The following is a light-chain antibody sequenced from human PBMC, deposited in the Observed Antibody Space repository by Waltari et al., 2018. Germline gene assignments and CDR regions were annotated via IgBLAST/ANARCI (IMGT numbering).Light chain of an antibody. J-gene: IGKJ1*01. V-gene: IGKV3-20*01. CDR2: GAS. CDR1: QSVGSRY. Sequence: EIVLTQSPGTLSLSPGERATLSCRASQSVGSRYLAWYQQKAGQAPRLLISGASNRATGIPDRFSGSGSGTDFTLTISVLEPEDFAVYYCQQYNNSPWTFGQGTKVEIK. CDR3: QQYNNSPWT.